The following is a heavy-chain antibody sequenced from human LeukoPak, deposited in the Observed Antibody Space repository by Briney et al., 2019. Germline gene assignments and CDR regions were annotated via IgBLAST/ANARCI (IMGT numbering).Heavy chain of an antibody. CDR3: ARESGFGDYPPGYFDY. V-gene: IGHV3-33*01. J-gene: IGHJ4*02. CDR1: GFTFSSYG. Sequence: GGSLRLSCAASGFTFSSYGVHWVRQAPGKGLEWVAVIWDDGSNKYYADSVKGRFTISRDNSKNTLYLQMNSLRAEDTAVYYCARESGFGDYPPGYFDYWGQGTLVTVSS. D-gene: IGHD4-17*01. CDR2: IWDDGSNK.